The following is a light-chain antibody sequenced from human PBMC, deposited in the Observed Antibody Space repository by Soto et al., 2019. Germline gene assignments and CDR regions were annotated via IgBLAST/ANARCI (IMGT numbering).Light chain of an antibody. CDR2: GAS. Sequence: EIVLAQSPGTLSLSRGEGATLSCRASQSVSSSYLAWYQQKPGQAPRLLIYGASSRATGIPDRFSGSGSGTEFTLTISSLQSEDFAVYYCQQYNDWPPTFGQGTKVDIK. J-gene: IGKJ1*01. V-gene: IGKV3-20*01. CDR3: QQYNDWPPT. CDR1: QSVSSSY.